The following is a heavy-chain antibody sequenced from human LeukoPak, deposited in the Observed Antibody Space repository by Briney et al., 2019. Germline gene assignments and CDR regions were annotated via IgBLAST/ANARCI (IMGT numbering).Heavy chain of an antibody. J-gene: IGHJ4*02. V-gene: IGHV1-8*01. Sequence: ASVKVSCKASGYSFTNYDINWARQAPGQGLEWMGWVSPDSSKTGYAQQFQGRVIMSVNTSISTVYMDLSSLTSEDTAVYYCARGPPESSSSDYWGQGTLVTVSS. D-gene: IGHD6-13*01. CDR1: GYSFTNYD. CDR2: VSPDSSKT. CDR3: ARGPPESSSSDY.